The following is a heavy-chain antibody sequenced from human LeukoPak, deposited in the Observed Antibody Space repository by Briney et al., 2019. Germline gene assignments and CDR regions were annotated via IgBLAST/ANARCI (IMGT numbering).Heavy chain of an antibody. Sequence: PGGSLRLSCAASGFTFSSYGMHWVRQAPGKGLEWVAFIRYDGSNKYYADSVKGRFTISRDNSKNTLYLQMNSLRAEDTAVYYCAKPLHTRAYGGSYYYMDVWGKGTTVSISS. D-gene: IGHD3-16*01. CDR3: AKPLHTRAYGGSYYYMDV. CDR1: GFTFSSYG. J-gene: IGHJ6*03. V-gene: IGHV3-30*02. CDR2: IRYDGSNK.